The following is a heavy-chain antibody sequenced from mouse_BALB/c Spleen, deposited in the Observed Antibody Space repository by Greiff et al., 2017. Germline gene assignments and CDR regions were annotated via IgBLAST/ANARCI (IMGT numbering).Heavy chain of an antibody. V-gene: IGHV1S81*02. CDR3: ARGCYYALYAMDY. Sequence: QVQLQQPGAELVKPGASVKLSCKASGYTFTSYWMHWVKQRPGQGLEWIGEINPSNGRTNYNEKFKSKATLTVDKSSSTAYMQLSSLTSEDSAVYYCARGCYYALYAMDYWGQGTSVTVSS. D-gene: IGHD1-1*01. CDR2: INPSNGRT. J-gene: IGHJ4*01. CDR1: GYTFTSYW.